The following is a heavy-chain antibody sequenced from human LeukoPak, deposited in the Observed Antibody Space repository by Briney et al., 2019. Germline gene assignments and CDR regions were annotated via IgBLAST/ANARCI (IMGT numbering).Heavy chain of an antibody. CDR1: GFTFSSYW. CDR2: INSDGSSI. V-gene: IGHV3-74*01. D-gene: IGHD3-22*01. CDR3: ARISYDSSGYYDY. J-gene: IGHJ4*02. Sequence: GGSLRLSCAASGFTFSSYWMHWVRQAPGKGLVWVSRINSDGSSIIYADSVKGRFTISRDNAKNTLYLQMNSLRAEDTAMYYCARISYDSSGYYDYWGQGTLVTVSS.